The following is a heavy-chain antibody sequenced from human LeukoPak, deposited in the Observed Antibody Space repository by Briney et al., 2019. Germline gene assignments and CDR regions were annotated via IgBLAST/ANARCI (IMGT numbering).Heavy chain of an antibody. CDR3: ARDRWGCSGISCYDFDY. Sequence: PGGSLRLSCAASGFTFSSYAMHWVRQAPGKGLEYVSAISSNGGSTYYANSVKGRFTISRDNSKNTLYLQMGSLRAEDMAVYYCARDRWGCSGISCYDFDYWGQGTLVTVSS. J-gene: IGHJ4*02. CDR2: ISSNGGST. V-gene: IGHV3-64*01. D-gene: IGHD2-2*01. CDR1: GFTFSSYA.